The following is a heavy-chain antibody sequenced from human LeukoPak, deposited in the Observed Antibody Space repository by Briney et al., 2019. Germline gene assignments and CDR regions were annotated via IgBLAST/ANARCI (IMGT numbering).Heavy chain of an antibody. V-gene: IGHV3-30*01. D-gene: IGHD3-22*01. CDR1: GFAFSSYA. J-gene: IGHJ4*02. CDR3: AKPYYDSSGVTHYLDY. Sequence: PGGSLRLSCAASGFAFSSYAMHWVRQAPGKGLEWVAVISSTGSNKYYADSVKGRFTMSRDNSKNTLYLQMNSLTAEGTAVYYCAKPYYDSSGVTHYLDYWGQGTLVTVSS. CDR2: ISSTGSNK.